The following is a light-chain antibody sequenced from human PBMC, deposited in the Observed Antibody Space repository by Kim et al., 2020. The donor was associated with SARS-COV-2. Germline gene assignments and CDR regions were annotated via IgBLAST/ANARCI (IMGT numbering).Light chain of an antibody. CDR1: QSLLHSNGYYY. CDR2: LGS. CDR3: MQTLLTPRT. Sequence: DIVMTQSPLSLPVTPGEPASIPCRSSQSLLHSNGYYYLDWYLQKPGQSPQLLIYLGSNRASGVPDRFSGSGSGTDSTLKISRVEAEDVGVYYCMQTLLTPRTFSQGTKLEI. V-gene: IGKV2-28*01. J-gene: IGKJ2*01.